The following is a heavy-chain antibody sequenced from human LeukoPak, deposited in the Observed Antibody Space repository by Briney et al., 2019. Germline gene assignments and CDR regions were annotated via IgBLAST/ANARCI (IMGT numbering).Heavy chain of an antibody. V-gene: IGHV4-59*01. CDR1: GFTFSNAW. CDR3: ARDPGYSGYSL. D-gene: IGHD5-12*01. J-gene: IGHJ4*02. CDR2: IYYSGST. Sequence: PGGSLRLSCAASGFTFSNAWMSWVRQAPGKGLEWIGSIYYSGSTNYNPSLKSRVTISVDTSKNQFSLKLSSVTAADTAVYYCARDPGYSGYSLWGQGTLVTVSS.